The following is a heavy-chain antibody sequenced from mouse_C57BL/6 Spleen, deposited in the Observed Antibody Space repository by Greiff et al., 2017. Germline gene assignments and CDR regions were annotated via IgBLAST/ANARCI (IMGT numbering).Heavy chain of an antibody. D-gene: IGHD2-5*01. V-gene: IGHV5-17*01. Sequence: DVQLQESGGGLVKPGGSLKLSCAASGFTFSDYGMHWVRQAPEKGLEWVAYISSGSSTIYYADTVKGRFTISRDNAKNTLFLQMTSLRSEDTAMYYCARKSNYERGAMDYWGQGTSVTVSS. CDR3: ARKSNYERGAMDY. J-gene: IGHJ4*01. CDR1: GFTFSDYG. CDR2: ISSGSSTI.